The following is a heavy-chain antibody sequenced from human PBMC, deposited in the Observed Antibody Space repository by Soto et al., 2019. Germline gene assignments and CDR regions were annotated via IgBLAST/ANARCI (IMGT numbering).Heavy chain of an antibody. J-gene: IGHJ1*01. CDR2: IHPSGDT. CDR3: VRGYCTTSPCSGDFQF. V-gene: IGHV1-46*01. D-gene: IGHD2-15*01. CDR1: GYKFTTYF. Sequence: ASVKVSCTASGYKFTTYFIHWVRQAPGQGREWMGMIHPSGDTGYAQKFRGRVTMTIDTSTTTAYMELRNLTSEDTAVYFSVRGYCTTSPCSGDFQFWRQGXLITVTS.